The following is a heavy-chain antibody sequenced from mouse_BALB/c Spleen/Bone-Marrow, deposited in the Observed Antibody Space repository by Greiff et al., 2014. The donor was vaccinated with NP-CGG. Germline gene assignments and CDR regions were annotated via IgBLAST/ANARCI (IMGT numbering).Heavy chain of an antibody. V-gene: IGHV14-3*02. J-gene: IGHJ4*01. CDR1: GFNIKDTY. CDR3: ASSGNYEGGAMDY. CDR2: IDPANGNT. Sequence: DVQLVESGAELVKPGASVKLSCTASGFNIKDTYMHWVKQRPEQGLEWIGRIDPANGNTKYVPTFQGKATITADTSSNTAYLRLSSLTSEDTAVYYCASSGNYEGGAMDYWGQGISVTVSS. D-gene: IGHD2-1*01.